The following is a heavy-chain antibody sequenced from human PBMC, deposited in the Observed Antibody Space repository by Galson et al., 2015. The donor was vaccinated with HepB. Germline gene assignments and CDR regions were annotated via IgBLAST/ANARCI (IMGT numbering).Heavy chain of an antibody. Sequence: SETLSLTCTVSGGSISSSSYYWGWIRQPPGKGLEWIGSIYYSGSTYYNPSLKSRVTISVDTSKNQFSLKLSSVTAADTAVYYCARVTEGEGYSYGPGVFYFDYWGQGTLVTVSS. CDR2: IYYSGST. J-gene: IGHJ4*02. V-gene: IGHV4-39*01. D-gene: IGHD5-18*01. CDR1: GGSISSSSYY. CDR3: ARVTEGEGYSYGPGVFYFDY.